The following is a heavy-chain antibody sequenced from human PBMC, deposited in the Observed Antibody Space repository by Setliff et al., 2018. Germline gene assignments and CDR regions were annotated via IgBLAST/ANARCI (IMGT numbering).Heavy chain of an antibody. CDR1: GFTFSDYY. CDR3: ARGADYGDYVGPGY. D-gene: IGHD4-17*01. CDR2: ISSGSSSYT. Sequence: PGGSLRLSCAASGFTFSDYYMSWIRQAPGKGLEWISYISSGSSSYTNYAESVKGRFTISRDNTKNSLHLQMNSLRGDDTAVYYCARGADYGDYVGPGYWGQGTLVTVSS. J-gene: IGHJ4*02. V-gene: IGHV3-11*06.